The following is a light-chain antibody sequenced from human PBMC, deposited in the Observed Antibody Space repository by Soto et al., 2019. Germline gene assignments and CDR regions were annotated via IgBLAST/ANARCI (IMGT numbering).Light chain of an antibody. V-gene: IGKV1-39*01. Sequence: DIPLTQSPSSLSASVAERVTIXCRASQTVSIYLNWYRQKPGKAPELLIFAASDLQSGVPSRFSGSGSGTDFTLTISSLQPEDFATYYCQQTYSSPQTFGQGTKVDIK. CDR2: AAS. J-gene: IGKJ1*01. CDR3: QQTYSSPQT. CDR1: QTVSIY.